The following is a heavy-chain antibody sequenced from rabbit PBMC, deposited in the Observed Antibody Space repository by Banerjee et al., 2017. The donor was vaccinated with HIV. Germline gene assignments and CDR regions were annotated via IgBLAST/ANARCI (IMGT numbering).Heavy chain of an antibody. V-gene: IGHV1S45*01. J-gene: IGHJ4*01. CDR2: IYISSGST. D-gene: IGHD1-1*01. CDR3: ARDRRYAIISGIGDL. Sequence: QEQLVESGGGLVKPGASLTLTCKASGFPFSEKAVMCWVRQAPGKGLEWIACIYISSGSTYYASWAKGRFTISKTSSTTVTLQITSLTAADTATYFCARDRRYAIISGIGDLWGPGTLVTVS. CDR1: GFPFSEKAV.